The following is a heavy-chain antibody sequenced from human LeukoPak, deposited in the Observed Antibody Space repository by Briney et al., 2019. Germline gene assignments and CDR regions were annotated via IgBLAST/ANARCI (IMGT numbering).Heavy chain of an antibody. Sequence: PSETLSLNCTVSATTINGYHWRWFPHPAGQGLVGIGHLYASGNSNYASGTTHSNASLKSRLTMSLDTSKNQFSLKLSSVAAADTAVYYCAREAKPANAAGLDVWGQGTTVTVSS. D-gene: IGHD4/OR15-4a*01. J-gene: IGHJ6*01. CDR1: ATTINGYH. CDR3: AREAKPANAAGLDV. V-gene: IGHV4-4*07. CDR2: LYASGNS.